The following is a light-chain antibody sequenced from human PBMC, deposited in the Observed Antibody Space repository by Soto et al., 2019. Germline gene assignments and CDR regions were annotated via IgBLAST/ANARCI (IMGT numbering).Light chain of an antibody. V-gene: IGKV3-11*01. CDR1: QSVSSY. CDR3: QQRSNWPWT. Sequence: EIVLTQSPATLSLSPGARATLSCRASQSVSSYLAWYQQKPGQAPRLLIYDASNRATGIPRRFSGSGSGTDFTLTISSLEPEDFAVYYGQQRSNWPWTFGQGTKVEIK. CDR2: DAS. J-gene: IGKJ1*01.